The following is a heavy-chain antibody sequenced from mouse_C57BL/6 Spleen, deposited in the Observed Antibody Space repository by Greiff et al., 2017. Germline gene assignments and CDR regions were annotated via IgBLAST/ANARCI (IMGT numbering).Heavy chain of an antibody. Sequence: EVQLVESGGGLVKPGGSLKLSCAASGFTFSDYGMHWVRQAPEKGLEWVAYISSGSSTIYYADTVKGRFTISRDNAKNTLFLQMTSLSSEDTAMYYCARHGFWFAYWGQGTLVTVSA. CDR3: ARHGFWFAY. V-gene: IGHV5-17*01. J-gene: IGHJ3*01. D-gene: IGHD1-1*01. CDR1: GFTFSDYG. CDR2: ISSGSSTI.